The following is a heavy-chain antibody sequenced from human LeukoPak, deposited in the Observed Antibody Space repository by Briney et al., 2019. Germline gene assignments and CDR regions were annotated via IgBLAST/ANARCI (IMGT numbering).Heavy chain of an antibody. J-gene: IGHJ5*02. D-gene: IGHD4-17*01. CDR1: GYTFTVYG. CDR3: AREVTPYGDYGPNDP. V-gene: IGHV1-18*01. Sequence: ASVKVSCKASGYTFTVYGISWVRQAPGQGLEWMGWISAYNGNTNYAQKLQGRVTMTTDTSTSTAYMELRSLRSDDTAVYYCAREVTPYGDYGPNDPWGQGTLVTVSS. CDR2: ISAYNGNT.